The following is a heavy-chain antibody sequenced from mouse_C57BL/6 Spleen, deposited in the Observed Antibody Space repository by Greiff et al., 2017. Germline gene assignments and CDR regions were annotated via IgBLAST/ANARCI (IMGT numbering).Heavy chain of an antibody. J-gene: IGHJ4*01. V-gene: IGHV5-9*01. CDR3: ARRTEAMDY. Sequence: EVQGVESGGGLVKPGGSLKLSCAASGFTFSSYTMSWVRQTPEKRLEWVATISGGGGNTYYPDSVKGRFTISRDNAKNTLYLHMSSRRSEDTALYYCARRTEAMDYWGQGTSVTVSS. CDR2: ISGGGGNT. CDR1: GFTFSSYT.